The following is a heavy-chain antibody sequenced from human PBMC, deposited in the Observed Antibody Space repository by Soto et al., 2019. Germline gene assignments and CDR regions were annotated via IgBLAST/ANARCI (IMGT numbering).Heavy chain of an antibody. D-gene: IGHD1-1*01. CDR1: GGTFNSYA. Sequence: ASVKVSCKTSGGTFNSYAIAWVRQAPGRGLEWMGGIIPVFGSPNHAQNFQGRVTITADTATSTASMELTSLRSEDTAVYYCARGQGRLSASGELMHYFDYWSLRTEVTVSS. J-gene: IGHJ4*02. CDR3: ARGQGRLSASGELMHYFDY. V-gene: IGHV1-69*06. CDR2: IIPVFGSP.